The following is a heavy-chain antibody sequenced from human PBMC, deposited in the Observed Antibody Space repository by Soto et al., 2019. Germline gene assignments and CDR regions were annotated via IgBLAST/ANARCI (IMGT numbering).Heavy chain of an antibody. CDR3: ARVTELGYCSSTSCPRWFDP. Sequence: GESLKISCKTSGYSFTTYWIGWVRQMPGKGLEWMGIIYPGDSDTRYSPSFQGQVTISADKSISTAYLQWSSLKASDTAMYYCARVTELGYCSSTSCPRWFDPWGQGTLVKVSS. D-gene: IGHD2-2*01. V-gene: IGHV5-51*01. CDR1: GYSFTTYW. CDR2: IYPGDSDT. J-gene: IGHJ5*02.